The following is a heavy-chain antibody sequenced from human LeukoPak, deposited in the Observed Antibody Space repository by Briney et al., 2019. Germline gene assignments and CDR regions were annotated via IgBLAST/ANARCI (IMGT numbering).Heavy chain of an antibody. V-gene: IGHV3-7*01. CDR3: ARDKPRGSYYGSIFDS. D-gene: IGHD1-26*01. CDR1: GFTFSSYW. CDR2: IRDDGGEI. Sequence: GGSLRLSCEASGFTFSSYWMSWVRQAPGKGLEWVANIRDDGGEIYYVVSVKGRFTISRDNAKSSLFLQMNSLRAEDAAVYYCARDKPRGSYYGSIFDSWGQGTLVTVSS. J-gene: IGHJ4*02.